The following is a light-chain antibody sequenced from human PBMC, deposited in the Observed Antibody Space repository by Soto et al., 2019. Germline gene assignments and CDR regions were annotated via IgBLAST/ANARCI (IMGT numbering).Light chain of an antibody. Sequence: SVLTQPPSVSAAPGQKVTISCSGTSSNIGNNYVSWYQQFPGAAPKLLIYENNKRPSGIPDRFSGSKSGTSATLGITGLQTGDEADYYCGTWHSSLSTWVFGGGTKVTVL. V-gene: IGLV1-51*02. CDR2: ENN. J-gene: IGLJ3*02. CDR1: SSNIGNNY. CDR3: GTWHSSLSTWV.